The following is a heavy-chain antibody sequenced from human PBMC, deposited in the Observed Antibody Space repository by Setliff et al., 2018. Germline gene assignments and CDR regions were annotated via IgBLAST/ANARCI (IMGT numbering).Heavy chain of an antibody. CDR2: IRYDEGSK. D-gene: IGHD3-22*01. CDR3: GKSRPMIVPGAVDS. V-gene: IGHV3-30*02. Sequence: GGSLRLSCAASGFTFSSYGLHWVRQAPGKGLEWVTFIRYDEGSKYYADSVKGRFTVSRDNSQNTVYLQMNSLRVEDTAVYYCGKSRPMIVPGAVDSWGQGTLVTVSS. CDR1: GFTFSSYG. J-gene: IGHJ4*02.